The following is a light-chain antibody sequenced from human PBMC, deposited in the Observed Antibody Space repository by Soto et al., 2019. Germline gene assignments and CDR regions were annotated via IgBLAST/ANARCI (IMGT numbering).Light chain of an antibody. Sequence: DIQMTQSPSTKSASVGDRVTIACRASQSISSWLAWYQQKPGKAPKLLIYKASSLESGVPSRFSGSGSGTEFTLAISGLQPDDLATYYCQQYSTYPFTFGPGTKVEIK. CDR2: KAS. CDR3: QQYSTYPFT. V-gene: IGKV1-5*03. J-gene: IGKJ3*01. CDR1: QSISSW.